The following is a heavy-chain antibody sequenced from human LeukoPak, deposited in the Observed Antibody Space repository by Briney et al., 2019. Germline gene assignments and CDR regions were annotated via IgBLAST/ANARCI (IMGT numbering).Heavy chain of an antibody. J-gene: IGHJ4*02. D-gene: IGHD1-7*01. CDR2: ISGDGGST. Sequence: GGSLRLSCAASGFTFDDYAMQWVRQAPGKGLEWVSLISGDGGSTYYADSVKGRFTISRDNSKNSLYLQMNSLRTEDTALYYCAKDIRNWNSINYWGQGTLVTVSS. V-gene: IGHV3-43*02. CDR3: AKDIRNWNSINY. CDR1: GFTFDDYA.